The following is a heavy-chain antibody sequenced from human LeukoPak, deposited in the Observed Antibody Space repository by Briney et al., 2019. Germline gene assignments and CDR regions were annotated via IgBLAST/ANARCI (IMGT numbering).Heavy chain of an antibody. CDR3: VWGSYRYKIDY. CDR1: GYTFTSYY. J-gene: IGHJ4*02. Sequence: GASVKVSCKASGYTFTSYYMHWVRQAPGQGLEWMGIINPSGGSTSYAQKFQGRVTMTRDTSTSTVYMELSSLRSEDTAVYYCVWGSYRYKIDYWGQGTLVTVSS. D-gene: IGHD3-16*02. V-gene: IGHV1-46*01. CDR2: INPSGGST.